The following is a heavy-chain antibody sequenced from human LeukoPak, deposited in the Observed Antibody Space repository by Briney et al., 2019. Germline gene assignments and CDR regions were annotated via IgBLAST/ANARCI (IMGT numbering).Heavy chain of an antibody. CDR3: AKERAAGFDGSGRNSGFDP. J-gene: IGHJ5*02. CDR2: ISYDGSNK. V-gene: IGHV3-30*18. D-gene: IGHD3-10*01. CDR1: GFTFSSYG. Sequence: GGSLRLSCAASGFTFSSYGMHWVRQAPGKGLEWVAVISYDGSNKYYADSVKGRFTISRDNSKNTLYLQMNGLRAEDTAVYYCAKERAAGFDGSGRNSGFDPWGQGTLVTVSS.